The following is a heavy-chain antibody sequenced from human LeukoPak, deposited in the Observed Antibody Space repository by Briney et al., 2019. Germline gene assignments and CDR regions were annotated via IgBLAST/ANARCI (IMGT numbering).Heavy chain of an antibody. CDR2: IYYSGST. V-gene: IGHV4-59*01. Sequence: SETLSLTRTVSGGSISIYYWSWIRRPPGKGLEYIGFIYYSGSTKYNPSLKSRVTISVDTSRNQFSLQLSPVTAADTAVYYCARRSDRGYDFDYWGQGTLVTVSS. CDR3: ARRSDRGYDFDY. D-gene: IGHD5-12*01. J-gene: IGHJ4*02. CDR1: GGSISIYY.